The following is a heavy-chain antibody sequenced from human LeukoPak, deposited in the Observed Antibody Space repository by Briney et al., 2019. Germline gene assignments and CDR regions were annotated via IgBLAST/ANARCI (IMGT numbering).Heavy chain of an antibody. D-gene: IGHD3-9*01. J-gene: IGHJ6*02. V-gene: IGHV3-74*01. CDR3: TRDLMDYDVSTGLNHYYMDV. CDR2: INGDGRNI. CDR1: GFTFSSYW. Sequence: GGSLRLSCVASGFTFSSYWMHWVRQDPRKGLVWVSRINGDGRNINYADSVRGRFTISRDNAKNTLYLQMNTLRVEDTAVYYCTRDLMDYDVSTGLNHYYMDVWGQGTTVTVSS.